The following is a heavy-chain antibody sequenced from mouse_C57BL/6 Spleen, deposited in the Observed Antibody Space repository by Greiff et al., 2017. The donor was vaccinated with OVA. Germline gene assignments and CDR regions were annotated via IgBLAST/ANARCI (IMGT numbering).Heavy chain of an antibody. J-gene: IGHJ3*01. CDR1: GYTFTSYW. V-gene: IGHV1-59*01. CDR3: ARRDDWFAY. D-gene: IGHD3-3*01. CDR2: IDPSDSYT. Sequence: QVQLQQPGAELVRPGTSVKLSCKASGYTFTSYWMHWVKQRPGQGLEWIGVIDPSDSYTNYNQEFKGKATLTVDTSSSTAYMQLSSLTSEDSAVYYCARRDDWFAYWGQGTLVTVSA.